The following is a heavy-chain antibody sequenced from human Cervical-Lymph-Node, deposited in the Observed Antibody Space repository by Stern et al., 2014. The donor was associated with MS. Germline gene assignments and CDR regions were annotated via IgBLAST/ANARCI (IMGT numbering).Heavy chain of an antibody. V-gene: IGHV1-69*01. Sequence: VQLVQSGAEVTKPWSSVKVSCKASGGTFSKFPSSWVRQAPGQGLEWMGGIFPVVVTPTYAQELRRRVTITEDVYTSAVYMELSSLRSDDTAVYYCALSSETSDRWYSLGYDLWGQGTLVTVSS. CDR1: GGTFSKFP. CDR2: IFPVVVTP. D-gene: IGHD6-13*01. CDR3: ALSSETSDRWYSLGYDL. J-gene: IGHJ5*02.